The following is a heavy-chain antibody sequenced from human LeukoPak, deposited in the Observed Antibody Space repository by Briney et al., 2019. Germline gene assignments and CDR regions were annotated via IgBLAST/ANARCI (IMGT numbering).Heavy chain of an antibody. V-gene: IGHV4-4*07. CDR3: ASEVEMPRDWYFDL. CDR1: GGSISSYY. Sequence: SSETLSLTCTVSGGSISSYYWSWIRQPAGKGLEWIGRIYTSGSTNYNPSLKSRVTMSVDTSKNQFPLKLSSVTAADTAVYYCASEVEMPRDWYFDLWGRGTLVTVSS. D-gene: IGHD5-24*01. J-gene: IGHJ2*01. CDR2: IYTSGST.